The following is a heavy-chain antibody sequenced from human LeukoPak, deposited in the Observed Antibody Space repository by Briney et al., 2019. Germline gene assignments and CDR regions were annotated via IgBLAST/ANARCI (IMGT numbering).Heavy chain of an antibody. D-gene: IGHD3-3*01. CDR3: AKGPRVVRGSPIPNWFDP. J-gene: IGHJ5*02. Sequence: GGSLRLSCAASGFTFSIYTMNWVRQAPGKGLEWVSIISGGGSNTNYADSVKGRFTISRDNSKNTLYLQMNSLRVEDTAVYYCAKGPRVVRGSPIPNWFDPWGQGTLVTVSS. CDR2: ISGGGSNT. V-gene: IGHV3-23*01. CDR1: GFTFSIYT.